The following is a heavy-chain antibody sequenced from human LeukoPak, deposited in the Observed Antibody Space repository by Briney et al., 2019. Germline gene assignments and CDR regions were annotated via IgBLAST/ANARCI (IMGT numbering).Heavy chain of an antibody. CDR1: GFTFSSYA. J-gene: IGHJ1*01. CDR3: ARDPGSGSYHRYFQH. D-gene: IGHD1-26*01. V-gene: IGHV3-30-3*01. Sequence: GGSLRLSCAASGFTFSSYAMSGVRQAPGKGLQWVAVISYDGSNKYYADSVKGRFTISRDNSKNTLYLQMNSLRAEDTAVYYCARDPGSGSYHRYFQHWGQGTLVTVSS. CDR2: ISYDGSNK.